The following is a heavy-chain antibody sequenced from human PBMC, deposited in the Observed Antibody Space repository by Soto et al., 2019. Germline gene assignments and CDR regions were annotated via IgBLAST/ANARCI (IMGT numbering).Heavy chain of an antibody. J-gene: IGHJ6*02. V-gene: IGHV4-39*01. CDR3: ARWAAAGTKRGAFYYYGMDV. Sequence: QLQLQESGPGLVKPSETLFLTCTVSGGSISSSSYYWGWIRQPPGKGLEWIGSIYYSGSTYYNPSPRRRVTISVDTSKNQFSLKLSSVTAADTAVYYCARWAAAGTKRGAFYYYGMDVWGQGTTVTVSS. CDR2: IYYSGST. CDR1: GGSISSSSYY. D-gene: IGHD6-13*01.